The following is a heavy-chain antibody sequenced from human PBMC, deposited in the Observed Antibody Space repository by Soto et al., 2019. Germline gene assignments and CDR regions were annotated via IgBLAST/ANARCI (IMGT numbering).Heavy chain of an antibody. V-gene: IGHV4-34*01. CDR1: GGSFSGYY. CDR2: INHSGST. CDR3: ARTGGLAGAAGRDYYYYGMDV. Sequence: SETLSLTCAVYGGSFSGYYWSWIRQPPGKGLEWIGEINHSGSTNYNPSLKSRVTISVDTSKNQFSLKLSSATAADTAVYYCARTGGLAGAAGRDYYYYGMDVWGQGTTVTVSS. D-gene: IGHD6-13*01. J-gene: IGHJ6*02.